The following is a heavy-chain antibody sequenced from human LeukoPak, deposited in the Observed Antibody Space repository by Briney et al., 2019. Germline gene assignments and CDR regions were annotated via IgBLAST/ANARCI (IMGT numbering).Heavy chain of an antibody. CDR1: GFTFDDYA. CDR2: ISWNSGSI. CDR3: AKADYSSGWRYFDY. V-gene: IGHV3-9*01. Sequence: GGSLRLSCAASGFTFDDYAMHWVRQAPGKGLEWVSGISWNSGSIGYADSVKGRFTISRDNAKNSLYLQMNSLRAEDTALYYCAKADYSSGWRYFDYWGQGTLVTVSS. J-gene: IGHJ4*02. D-gene: IGHD6-19*01.